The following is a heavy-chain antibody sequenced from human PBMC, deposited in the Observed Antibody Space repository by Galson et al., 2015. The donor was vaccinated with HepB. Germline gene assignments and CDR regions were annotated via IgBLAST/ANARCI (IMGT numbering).Heavy chain of an antibody. J-gene: IGHJ4*02. CDR2: IIPIFGTA. Sequence: SVKVSCKASGGTFSSYAISWVRQAPGQGLEWMGGIIPIFGTANYAQKFQGRVTITADESTSTAYMELSSLRSEDTAVYYCARGFLGCGDCLHKWGQGTLVTVSS. CDR3: ARGFLGCGDCLHK. CDR1: GGTFSSYA. V-gene: IGHV1-69*13. D-gene: IGHD2-21*01.